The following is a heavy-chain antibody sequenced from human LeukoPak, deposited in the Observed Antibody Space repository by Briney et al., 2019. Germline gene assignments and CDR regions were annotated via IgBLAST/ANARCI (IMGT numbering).Heavy chain of an antibody. CDR2: IIPIFGTA. CDR3: ARDPEGRHSPLYGGKSRPVAS. CDR1: GGTFSSYA. J-gene: IGHJ4*02. V-gene: IGHV1-69*06. D-gene: IGHD4-23*01. Sequence: GSSVKVSCKASGGTFSSYAISWVRQAPGQGLEWMGGIIPIFGTANYAQKFQGRVTITADKSTSTAYMELSSLRSEDTAVYYCARDPEGRHSPLYGGKSRPVASWGQGTLVTVSS.